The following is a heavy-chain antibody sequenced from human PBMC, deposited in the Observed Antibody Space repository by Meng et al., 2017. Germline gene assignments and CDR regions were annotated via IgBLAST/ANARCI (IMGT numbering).Heavy chain of an antibody. CDR3: ATDYYDLSGSYTFDY. Sequence: ASVKVSCKVSGYTLTELSMHWVRQAPGKGLEWMGGFDPEDGETIYAQKFQGRVTMTEDTSTDTAYMELSSLRSEDTAVYYCATDYYDLSGSYTFDYWGQGTRVTVYS. CDR2: FDPEDGET. D-gene: IGHD1-26*01. V-gene: IGHV1-24*01. CDR1: GYTLTELS. J-gene: IGHJ4*02.